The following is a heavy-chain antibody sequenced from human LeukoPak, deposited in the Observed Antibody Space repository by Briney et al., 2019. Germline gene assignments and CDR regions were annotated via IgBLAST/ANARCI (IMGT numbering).Heavy chain of an antibody. Sequence: GESLKISCKGSGYSFTSYWIGWVRQMPGKGLEWMGIICPGDSDTRYSPSFQGQVTISADKSISTAYLQWSSLKASDTAMYYCARGKYSGSYLPHFDYWGQGTLVTVSS. D-gene: IGHD1-26*01. CDR1: GYSFTSYW. CDR3: ARGKYSGSYLPHFDY. CDR2: ICPGDSDT. V-gene: IGHV5-51*01. J-gene: IGHJ4*02.